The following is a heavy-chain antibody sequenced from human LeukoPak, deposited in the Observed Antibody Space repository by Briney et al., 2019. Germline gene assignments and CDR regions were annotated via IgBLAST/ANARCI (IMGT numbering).Heavy chain of an antibody. V-gene: IGHV1-69*01. Sequence: SVKVSCKASGGTFSSYATSWVRQAPGQGLEWMGGIIPIFGTANYAQKFQGRVTITADESTSTAYMELSSLRSEDTAVYYCARGTMIVSSTFDYWGQGTLVTVSS. D-gene: IGHD3-22*01. CDR2: IIPIFGTA. CDR1: GGTFSSYA. CDR3: ARGTMIVSSTFDY. J-gene: IGHJ4*02.